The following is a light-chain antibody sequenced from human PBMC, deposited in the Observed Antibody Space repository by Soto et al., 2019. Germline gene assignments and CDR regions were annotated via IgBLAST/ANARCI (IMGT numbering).Light chain of an antibody. V-gene: IGKV1-39*01. CDR3: QQSYSTLMYT. Sequence: DIQMTQSPSSLSASVGDRVTITCRASQSISSYLNWYQQKPGKAPKLLIYAASSLQSGVPSRFSGSGSGTDFPLIISSLQPEDFATYYCQQSYSTLMYTFGQGTKLEIK. CDR2: AAS. J-gene: IGKJ2*01. CDR1: QSISSY.